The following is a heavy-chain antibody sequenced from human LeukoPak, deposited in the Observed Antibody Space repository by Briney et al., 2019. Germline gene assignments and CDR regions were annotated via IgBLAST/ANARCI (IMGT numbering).Heavy chain of an antibody. D-gene: IGHD3-3*01. CDR2: MNPNSGNT. CDR3: ARAGIRFLEWLSGFYYGMDV. Sequence: ASVKVSCKASGYTFTSYYMHWVRQAPGQGLEWMGWMNPNSGNTGYAQKFQGRVTMTRDTSISTAYMELSSLRSEDTAVYYCARAGIRFLEWLSGFYYGMDVWGQGTTVTVSS. CDR1: GYTFTSYY. V-gene: IGHV1-8*02. J-gene: IGHJ6*02.